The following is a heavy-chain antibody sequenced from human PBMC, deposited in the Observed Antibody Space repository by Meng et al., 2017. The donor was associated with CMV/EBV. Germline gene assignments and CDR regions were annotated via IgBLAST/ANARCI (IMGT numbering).Heavy chain of an antibody. Sequence: SGPTLVKPTQTLTLTCTFSGFSLSTSGMRVSWIRQPPGKALEWLARIDWDDDKRYSPSLKSRLTITKDTSKNQVVLTMTNMDPVDTATYYCAHSWYGFGPNWFDPWGQGTLVTVSS. J-gene: IGHJ5*02. V-gene: IGHV2-5*08. D-gene: IGHD3/OR15-3a*01. CDR2: IDWDDDK. CDR3: AHSWYGFGPNWFDP. CDR1: GFSLSTSGMR.